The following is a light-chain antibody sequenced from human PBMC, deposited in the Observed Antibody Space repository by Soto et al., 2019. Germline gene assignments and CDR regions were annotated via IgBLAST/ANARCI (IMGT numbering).Light chain of an antibody. J-gene: IGLJ3*02. CDR2: RNN. CDR3: AAWDDSLSGHWV. V-gene: IGLV1-47*01. Sequence: QSVLTQPPSASGTPGQRVTISCSGSSSNIGSTSVYWYQQLPGTAPKLLIYRNNQRPSGVPDRFSGSKSGTSASLAISGLRSEDEADYYCAAWDDSLSGHWVFGGGTKVTVL. CDR1: SSNIGSTS.